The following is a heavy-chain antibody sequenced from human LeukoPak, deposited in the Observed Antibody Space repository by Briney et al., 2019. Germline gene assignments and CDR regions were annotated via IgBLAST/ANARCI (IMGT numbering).Heavy chain of an antibody. CDR2: ISAYNGNT. D-gene: IGHD3-10*01. J-gene: IGHJ4*02. CDR1: GYTFTSYG. CDR3: ARTSPYGSGRPYYFDY. Sequence: GASVKVSCKASGYTFTSYGISWVRQAPGQGLEWMGWISAYNGNTNYAQKLQGRVTMTIDTSTSTAYMELRSLRSDDTAVYYCARTSPYGSGRPYYFDYWGQGTLVTVSS. V-gene: IGHV1-18*01.